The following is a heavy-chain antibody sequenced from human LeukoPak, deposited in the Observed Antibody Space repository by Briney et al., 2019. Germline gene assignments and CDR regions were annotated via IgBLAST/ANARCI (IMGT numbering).Heavy chain of an antibody. V-gene: IGHV1-3*01. CDR2: INGGNGNT. CDR1: GYVLSSYA. J-gene: IGHJ6*02. D-gene: IGHD3-3*01. CDR3: ATDIITIFGVVYGMDV. Sequence: ASVKVSCKASGYVLSSYAMHWVRQAPGQRLEWMGWINGGNGNTKYSQKFQGRVTISRDTSASTAYMELSSLRSEDTAVYYCATDIITIFGVVYGMDVWGQGTTVTVSS.